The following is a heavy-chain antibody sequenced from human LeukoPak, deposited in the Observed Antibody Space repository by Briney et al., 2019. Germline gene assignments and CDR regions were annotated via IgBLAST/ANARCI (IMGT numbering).Heavy chain of an antibody. D-gene: IGHD6-19*01. Sequence: GGSLRLSCAASGFTFSNYWMHWVRQAPGKGLGWVSYISSSSSTIYYADSVKGRFTISRDNAKNSLYLQMNSLRAEDTAVYYCARPHWYSSGWYAYWGQGTLVTVSS. CDR3: ARPHWYSSGWYAY. V-gene: IGHV3-48*01. CDR1: GFTFSNYW. J-gene: IGHJ4*02. CDR2: ISSSSSTI.